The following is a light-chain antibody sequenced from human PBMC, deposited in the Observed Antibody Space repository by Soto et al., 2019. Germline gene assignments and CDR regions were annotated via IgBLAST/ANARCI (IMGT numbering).Light chain of an antibody. CDR1: SSDVGGYNY. J-gene: IGLJ2*01. CDR2: EVS. CDR3: SSYAGSNIVV. V-gene: IGLV2-8*01. Sequence: QSALTQPPSASGSPGQSVTISCTGTSSDVGGYNYVSWYRQHPGKAPKLMIYEVSKRPSGVPDRFSGSKSGNTASLTVSGLQADDEADYYCSSYAGSNIVVFGGGTKLTVL.